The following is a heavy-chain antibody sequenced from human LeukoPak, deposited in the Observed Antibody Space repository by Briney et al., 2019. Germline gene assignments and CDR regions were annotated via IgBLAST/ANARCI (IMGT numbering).Heavy chain of an antibody. J-gene: IGHJ1*01. Sequence: PSETLSLTCTVSGGSISSSSYYWGWIRQPPGKGLEWIGSIYYSGSTYYNPSLKSRVTISVDTSKNQFSLKLSSVTAADTAVYYCARDTATYGHSEYFQHWGQGTLVTVSS. D-gene: IGHD2-21*02. CDR3: ARDTATYGHSEYFQH. V-gene: IGHV4-39*07. CDR1: GGSISSSSYY. CDR2: IYYSGST.